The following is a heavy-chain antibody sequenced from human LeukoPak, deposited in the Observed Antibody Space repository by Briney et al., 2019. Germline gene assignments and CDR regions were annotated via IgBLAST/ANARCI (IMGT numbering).Heavy chain of an antibody. V-gene: IGHV3-7*01. CDR1: GFTLSSYW. J-gene: IGHJ4*02. Sequence: GGSLTLSCAASGFTLSSYWMTWVRQAPGSGLEWVANIKGDGSEKYYADSVRGQFTIARDNAKNSLYLQMNSLRAEDTAVYYCAMFGLVAAIDSWGQGTLVSVSS. CDR2: IKGDGSEK. CDR3: AMFGLVAAIDS. D-gene: IGHD5-12*01.